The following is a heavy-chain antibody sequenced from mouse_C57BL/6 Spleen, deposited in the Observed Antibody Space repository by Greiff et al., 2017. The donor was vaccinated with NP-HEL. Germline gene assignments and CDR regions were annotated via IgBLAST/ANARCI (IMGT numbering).Heavy chain of an antibody. D-gene: IGHD2-1*01. CDR1: GYTFTSYW. CDR2: INPSNGGT. V-gene: IGHV1-53*01. Sequence: QVQLQQPGTALVKPGASVKLSCKASGYTFTSYWMHWVKQRPGQGLEWIGNINPSNGGTNYNEKFKSKATLTVDKSSSTAYMQLSSLTSEDSAVYYCARSDGNQGLYFDYWGQGTTLTVSA. CDR3: ARSDGNQGLYFDY. J-gene: IGHJ2*01.